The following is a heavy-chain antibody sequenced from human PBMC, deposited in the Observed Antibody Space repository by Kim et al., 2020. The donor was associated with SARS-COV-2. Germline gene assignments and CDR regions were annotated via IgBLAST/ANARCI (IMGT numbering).Heavy chain of an antibody. CDR3: ARAWADDYYYYGMDV. Sequence: SETLSLTCTVSGGSISSYYWSWIRQPPGKGLEWIGYIYYSGSTNYNPSLKSRVTISVDTSKNQFSLKLSSVTAADTAVYYCARAWADDYYYYGMDVWGQGTTVTVSS. CDR2: IYYSGST. CDR1: GGSISSYY. D-gene: IGHD3-16*01. V-gene: IGHV4-59*13. J-gene: IGHJ6*02.